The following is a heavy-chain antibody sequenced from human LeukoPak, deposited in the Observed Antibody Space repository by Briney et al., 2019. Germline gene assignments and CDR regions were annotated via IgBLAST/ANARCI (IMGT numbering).Heavy chain of an antibody. CDR3: ARVPRPYDYDSSILVEYYFDY. CDR2: IYYSGST. J-gene: IGHJ4*02. V-gene: IGHV4-31*03. Sequence: SQTLSLTCTVSGGSISSGGYYWSWIRQHPGKGLEWIGYIYYSGSTYYNPSLKSRVTISVDTSKNQFSLKLSSVTAAETAVYYCARVPRPYDYDSSILVEYYFDYWGQGTLVTVSS. D-gene: IGHD3-22*01. CDR1: GGSISSGGYY.